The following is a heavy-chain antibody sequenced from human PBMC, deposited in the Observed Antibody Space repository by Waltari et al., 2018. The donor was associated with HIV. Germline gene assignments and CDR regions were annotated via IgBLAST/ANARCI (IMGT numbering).Heavy chain of an antibody. CDR3: ARGLDGSGSYAPRYFDY. CDR1: GGTFSSYA. Sequence: QVQLVQAGAGVKKPGSSVKVSCKACGGTFSSYAIRWVRTAPGQGLEWMGGIIPIFGTANYAQKFQGRVTITADESTSTAYMELSSLRSEDTAVYYCARGLDGSGSYAPRYFDYWGQGTLVTVSS. CDR2: IIPIFGTA. D-gene: IGHD3-10*01. V-gene: IGHV1-69*01. J-gene: IGHJ4*02.